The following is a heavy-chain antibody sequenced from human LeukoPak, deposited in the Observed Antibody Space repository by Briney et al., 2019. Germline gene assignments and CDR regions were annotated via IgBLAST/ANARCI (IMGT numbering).Heavy chain of an antibody. CDR3: AKCSAYYFDSSLSDYFDS. CDR1: GFTFSSYE. D-gene: IGHD3-22*01. V-gene: IGHV3-23*01. Sequence: QPGGSLRLSCAASGFTFSSYEMNWVRQAPGKGLEWVSGVSGSGGSTYYADSVKGRFTISKDNSKNTMYLQMNSLRAEDTAVYYCAKCSAYYFDSSLSDYFDSWGQGTLVTVSS. CDR2: VSGSGGST. J-gene: IGHJ4*02.